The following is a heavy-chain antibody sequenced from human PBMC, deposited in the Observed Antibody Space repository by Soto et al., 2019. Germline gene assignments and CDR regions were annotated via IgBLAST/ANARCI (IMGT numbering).Heavy chain of an antibody. Sequence: PGESLKISCKGSGYSFTTYWINWVRQMPGKGLEWMGRIGPSDSYTNYSPSFQGHVTISADKSVSTAYLQWSSLKASDTAMYYCARLAMATSRGYYGMDVWGQGTTVTVSS. CDR2: IGPSDSYT. V-gene: IGHV5-10-1*01. CDR3: ARLAMATSRGYYGMDV. CDR1: GYSFTTYW. D-gene: IGHD5-12*01. J-gene: IGHJ6*02.